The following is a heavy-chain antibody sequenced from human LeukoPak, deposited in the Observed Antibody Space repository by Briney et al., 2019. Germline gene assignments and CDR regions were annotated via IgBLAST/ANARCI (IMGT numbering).Heavy chain of an antibody. D-gene: IGHD3-9*01. CDR1: GGSISSYY. V-gene: IGHV4-59*04. CDR3: AVLMRHYGIDV. J-gene: IGHJ6*02. Sequence: PSETLTLTCTVSGGSISSYYWSWIRQPPGKGPEWLGDINYDGHTNYNPSLESRLTISVDSSKNQFALTLRSVTAADAAVYYCAVLMRHYGIDVWGQGTTVTVSS. CDR2: INYDGHT.